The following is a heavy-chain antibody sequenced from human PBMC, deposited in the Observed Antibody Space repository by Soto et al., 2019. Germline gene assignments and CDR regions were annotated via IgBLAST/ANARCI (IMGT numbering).Heavy chain of an antibody. CDR2: ISPYNGHT. CDR3: TRTNIVGTTTDAFDI. V-gene: IGHV1-18*01. D-gene: IGHD1-26*01. CDR1: GYIFTNYG. J-gene: IGHJ3*02. Sequence: QVQLVQSGAEVKKPGASVKVSCRASGYIFTNYGISWVRQAPGQGLEWMGWISPYNGHTKYAQKLQGRVTMTTDTFTSTVYMEMRSLRSDDAAMYYCTRTNIVGTTTDAFDIWGQGTMLTVSS.